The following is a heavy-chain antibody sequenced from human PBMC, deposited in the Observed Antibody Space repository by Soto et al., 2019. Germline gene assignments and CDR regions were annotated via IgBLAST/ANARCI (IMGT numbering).Heavy chain of an antibody. D-gene: IGHD2-15*01. V-gene: IGHV1-58*01. CDR3: AGASYRRGWSSAY. CDR1: GFTFTSSA. CDR2: IGVCSGNT. Sequence: GASVKVSCKASGFTFTSSAVRWVRQARGQRLEWIGWIGVCSGNTNYAQKFQERVTMTRDMSTSTAYMELSSLTSEDTALYYCAGASYRRGWSSAYWGQGTLVTVSS. J-gene: IGHJ4*02.